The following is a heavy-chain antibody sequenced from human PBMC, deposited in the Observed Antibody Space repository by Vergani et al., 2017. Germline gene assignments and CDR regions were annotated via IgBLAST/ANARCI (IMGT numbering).Heavy chain of an antibody. CDR1: GGTFSSYT. Sequence: QVQLVQSGAEVKKPGSSVKVSCKASGGTFSSYTISWVRQAPGQGLEWMGGIIPIMGTAKYAQKFKGRVTISADESTSTAYMELNSLRSEDTAVYYCARFRLADYWGQGSLVTVSS. CDR3: ARFRLADY. CDR2: IIPIMGTA. J-gene: IGHJ4*02. D-gene: IGHD4-11*01. V-gene: IGHV1-69*01.